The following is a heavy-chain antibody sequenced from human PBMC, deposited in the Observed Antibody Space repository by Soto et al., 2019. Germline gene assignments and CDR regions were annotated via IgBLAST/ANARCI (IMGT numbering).Heavy chain of an antibody. J-gene: IGHJ4*02. V-gene: IGHV3-30*03. CDR3: ATDEGCLNWATSYLDN. CDR1: GFTLSNYA. Sequence: PGGSLRLSCAASGFTLSNYAMHWVRQAPGKGLEWVALTSYDGNNEYYTDSVKGRFTISRDNSKNTLFLQMHSSSPEATAAFYFATDEGCLNWATSYLDNLCQGALVAVSS. CDR2: TSYDGNNE. D-gene: IGHD1-1*01.